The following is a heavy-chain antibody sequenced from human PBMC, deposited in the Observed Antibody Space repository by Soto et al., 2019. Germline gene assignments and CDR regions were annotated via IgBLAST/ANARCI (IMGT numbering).Heavy chain of an antibody. Sequence: PSETLSLTCTVSGASISNSYWSWIRQPPGKGLEWIGHIYYSGSTKYNPSLESRVTISVDTSKNQFSLKLSSVTAADTAMYYCARVDSSGSYFDHWGQGTLVTVSS. V-gene: IGHV4-59*01. CDR1: GASISNSY. CDR3: ARVDSSGSYFDH. CDR2: IYYSGST. D-gene: IGHD3-22*01. J-gene: IGHJ4*02.